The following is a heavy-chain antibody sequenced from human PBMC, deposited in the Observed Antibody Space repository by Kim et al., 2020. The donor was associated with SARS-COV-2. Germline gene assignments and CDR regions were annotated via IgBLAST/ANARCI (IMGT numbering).Heavy chain of an antibody. CDR2: INPKSGDT. CDR3: VKAAEESTGCQDGFYI. Sequence: ASVKVSCKASGYTFTDYFIHWVRQAPGQGLEWMGRINPKSGDTNYAQKFRGRVTMTRGTSLRTAYMDLGRLTFDDTAVYYCVKAAEESTGCQDGFYIWG. CDR1: GYTFTDYF. V-gene: IGHV1-2*06. J-gene: IGHJ3*02.